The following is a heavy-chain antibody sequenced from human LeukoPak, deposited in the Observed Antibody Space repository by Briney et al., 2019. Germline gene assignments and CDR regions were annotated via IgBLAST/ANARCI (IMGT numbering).Heavy chain of an antibody. CDR3: ARGGGPPGSSDFKTTNWFDP. V-gene: IGHV3-66*01. D-gene: IGHD2-2*01. J-gene: IGHJ5*02. Sequence: GGSLRLSCAASGFTVSSNYMSWVRQAPGKGLEWVSVIYSGGSTYYADSVKGRFTISRDNSKNTLYLQMNSLRAEDTAVYYCARGGGPPGSSDFKTTNWFDPWGQGTLVTVSS. CDR2: IYSGGST. CDR1: GFTVSSNY.